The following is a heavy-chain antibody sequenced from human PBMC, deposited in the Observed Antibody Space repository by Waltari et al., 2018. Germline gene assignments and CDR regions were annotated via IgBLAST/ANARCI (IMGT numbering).Heavy chain of an antibody. CDR1: GYSFAKYW. Sequence: EVQLVQSGVEVKKPGESLKISCKGSGYSFAKYWIGWVRQMPGNGLEWMGVIYPGDATTKYSPSFQGQVTISADTSIDTAYLQWSSLKASDTAMYYCARQNIHSYGYGYFDYWGQGTLVTVSS. CDR3: ARQNIHSYGYGYFDY. CDR2: IYPGDATT. D-gene: IGHD5-18*01. J-gene: IGHJ4*02. V-gene: IGHV5-51*01.